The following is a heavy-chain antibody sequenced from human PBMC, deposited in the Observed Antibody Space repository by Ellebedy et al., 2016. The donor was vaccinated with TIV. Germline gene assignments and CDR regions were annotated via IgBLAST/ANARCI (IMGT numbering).Heavy chain of an antibody. V-gene: IGHV1-18*01. CDR2: ISAYNGNT. CDR1: GYTFTSYG. J-gene: IGHJ4*02. Sequence: ASVKVSCKASGYTFTSYGISWVRQAPGQGLEWMGWISAYNGNTNYAQKLQGRVTMTTDTSTSTAYMELRSLRSDDTAVYYCARGKTMVRGVIRSAHLDYWGQGTLVTVSS. CDR3: ARGKTMVRGVIRSAHLDY. D-gene: IGHD3-10*01.